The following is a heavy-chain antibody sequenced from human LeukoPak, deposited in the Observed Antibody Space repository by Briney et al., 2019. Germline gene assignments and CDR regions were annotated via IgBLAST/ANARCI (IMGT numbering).Heavy chain of an antibody. D-gene: IGHD3-22*01. V-gene: IGHV3-21*04. J-gene: IGHJ6*03. CDR1: GFTFSTFS. CDR2: ISGRSNYI. CDR3: ARDYYDSSGYYYYYYYMDV. Sequence: GGSLRLSCAASGFTFSTFSMNWVRQAPGKGLEWVSSISGRSNYIFYADSVKGRFTISRDNAKNSLYLQMNSLRAEDTALYYCARDYYDSSGYYYYYYYMDVWGKGTTVTVSS.